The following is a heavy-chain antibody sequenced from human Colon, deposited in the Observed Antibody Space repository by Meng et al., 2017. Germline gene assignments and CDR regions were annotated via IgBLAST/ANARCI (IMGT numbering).Heavy chain of an antibody. CDR1: GESFGNYF. V-gene: IGHV4-34*01. CDR3: ARRAPLWFGELASFDS. CDR2: IYHSGNT. D-gene: IGHD3-10*01. J-gene: IGHJ4*02. Sequence: QVQLQQWGAGVLKPSETLSLTCAVIGESFGNYFWNWIRQPPGKGLEWIGEIYHSGNTNYNPSLKSRVTISVDKSKNQFSLKLNSVTAADTAVYFCARRAPLWFGELASFDSWGQGTLVTVSS.